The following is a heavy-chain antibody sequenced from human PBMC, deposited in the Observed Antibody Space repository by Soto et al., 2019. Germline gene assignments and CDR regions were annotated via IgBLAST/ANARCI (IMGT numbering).Heavy chain of an antibody. J-gene: IGHJ6*02. CDR3: ARAVWFGELLPSGTEYYYYGMDV. CDR2: IIPIFGTA. CDR1: GGTFSSYA. D-gene: IGHD3-10*01. Sequence: ASVKVSCKASGGTFSSYAISWVRQAPGQGLEWMGGIIPIFGTANYAQKFQGRVTITADKSTSTAYMELSSLRSEDTAVYYCARAVWFGELLPSGTEYYYYGMDVWGQGTTVTVSS. V-gene: IGHV1-69*06.